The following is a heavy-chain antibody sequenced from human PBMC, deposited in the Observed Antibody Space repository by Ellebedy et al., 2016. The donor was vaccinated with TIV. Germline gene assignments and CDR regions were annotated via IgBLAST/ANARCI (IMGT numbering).Heavy chain of an antibody. CDR3: ARGFGRRYYDSSGYLLDYYYGMDV. J-gene: IGHJ6*02. CDR1: GGSISSGGYY. D-gene: IGHD3-22*01. V-gene: IGHV4-39*07. CDR2: INHSGST. Sequence: SETLSLXXTVSGGSISSGGYYWSWIRQPPGKGLERIGEINHSGSTNYNPSLKSRVTISVDTSKNQFSLKLSSVTAADTAVYYCARGFGRRYYDSSGYLLDYYYGMDVWGQGTTVTVSS.